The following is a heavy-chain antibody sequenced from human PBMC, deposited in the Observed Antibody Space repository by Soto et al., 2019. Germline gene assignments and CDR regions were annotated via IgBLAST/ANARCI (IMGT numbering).Heavy chain of an antibody. Sequence: SETLSLTCTVSGGSVSSGSYYWSWIRQPPGKGLEWIGYIYYSGSTNYNPSLKSRVTISVDTSKNQFSLKLSSVTAADTAVYYCASGYSSSSYYYYGMDVWGQGTTVTVSS. J-gene: IGHJ6*02. CDR2: IYYSGST. CDR1: GGSVSSGSYY. V-gene: IGHV4-61*01. CDR3: ASGYSSSSYYYYGMDV. D-gene: IGHD6-6*01.